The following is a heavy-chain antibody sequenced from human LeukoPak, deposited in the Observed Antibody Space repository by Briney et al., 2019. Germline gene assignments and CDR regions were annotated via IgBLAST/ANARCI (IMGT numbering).Heavy chain of an antibody. Sequence: ASVKVSCKASDYTFTSYGISWVRQAPGQGLEWMGCISAYNGNTNYAQKLQGRVTMTTDTSTSTAYMELRSLRSDDTAVYYCARGAYYYDSSGYYYGREDLIPSFDHWGQGTLVTVSS. CDR2: ISAYNGNT. V-gene: IGHV1-18*01. CDR3: ARGAYYYDSSGYYYGREDLIPSFDH. D-gene: IGHD3-22*01. J-gene: IGHJ4*02. CDR1: DYTFTSYG.